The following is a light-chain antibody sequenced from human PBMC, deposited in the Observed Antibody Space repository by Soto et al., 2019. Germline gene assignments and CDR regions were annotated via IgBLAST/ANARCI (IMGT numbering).Light chain of an antibody. CDR2: KAS. CDR1: QSISSW. V-gene: IGKV1-5*03. J-gene: IGKJ1*01. CDR3: QWYNWT. Sequence: DIQMTQSPSTLSASVGDRVTITCRASQSISSWLAWYQQKPGKAPKLLIYKASSLESGVPARFSGSGSGTEFTLTNSSLQPDDFATYYCQWYNWTFGQGTKVEIK.